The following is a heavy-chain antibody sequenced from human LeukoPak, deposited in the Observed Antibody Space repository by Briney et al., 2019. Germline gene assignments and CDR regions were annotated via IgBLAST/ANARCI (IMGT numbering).Heavy chain of an antibody. J-gene: IGHJ4*02. Sequence: SETLSLTCAVYGGSFSGYYWSWIRQPPGKGLEWIGEINYSGSTNYNPSLKSRVTISVDTSKNQFSLKLSSVTAADTAVYYCARERYSSGWSIDYWGQGTLVTVSS. D-gene: IGHD6-19*01. CDR2: INYSGST. V-gene: IGHV4-34*01. CDR1: GGSFSGYY. CDR3: ARERYSSGWSIDY.